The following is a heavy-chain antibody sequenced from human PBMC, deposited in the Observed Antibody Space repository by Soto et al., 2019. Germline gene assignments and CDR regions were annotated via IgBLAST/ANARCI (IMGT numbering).Heavy chain of an antibody. Sequence: ASVKVSCKAAGYTFTSYYMHWVRQAPGQGLEWMGIINPSGGSTSYAQKFQGRVTMTRDTSTSTVYMELSSLRSEDTAVYYCARDPSTWSGYQHSSAMDVWGQGTTV. CDR2: INPSGGST. J-gene: IGHJ6*02. V-gene: IGHV1-46*01. CDR1: GYTFTSYY. CDR3: ARDPSTWSGYQHSSAMDV. D-gene: IGHD3-3*01.